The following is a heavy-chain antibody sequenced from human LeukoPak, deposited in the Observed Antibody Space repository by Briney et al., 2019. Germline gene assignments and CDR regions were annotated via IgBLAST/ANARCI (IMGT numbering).Heavy chain of an antibody. CDR3: AGQGGGVALDY. CDR1: GGSISSSNYY. D-gene: IGHD2-8*01. J-gene: IGHJ4*02. CDR2: IYYSGST. V-gene: IGHV4-39*01. Sequence: PSETLSLTCTVSGGSISSSNYYWGWIRQPPGKGLEWIGSIYYSGSTYYYPSLKSRVTISVDTSKNQFSLKLNSVTAADTAVYYCAGQGGGVALDYWGQGMLVTVSS.